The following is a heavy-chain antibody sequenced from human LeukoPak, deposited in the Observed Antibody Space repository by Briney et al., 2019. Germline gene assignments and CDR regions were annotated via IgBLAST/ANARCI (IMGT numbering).Heavy chain of an antibody. J-gene: IGHJ4*02. CDR1: GGSISSSYY. CDR2: IYYSGST. Sequence: SETLSLTCIVSGGSISSSYYWSWIRQPPGKGLEWIGYIYYSGSTNYNPSLKSRVTISVDTSKNQFSLKLSSVTAADTAVYYCARHTLFDYWGQGALVTVSS. V-gene: IGHV4-59*08. CDR3: ARHTLFDY.